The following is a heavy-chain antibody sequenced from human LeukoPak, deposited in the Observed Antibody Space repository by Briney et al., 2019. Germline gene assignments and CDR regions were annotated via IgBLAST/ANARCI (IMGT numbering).Heavy chain of an antibody. Sequence: GGSLRLSCAAPGFTFSSYAMHWVRQAPGKGLEWVAVISYDGSNKYYADSVKGRFTISRDNSKNTLYLQMNSLRAEDTAVYYCAKAASYYYDSSGYLNWFDPWGQGTLVTVSS. CDR2: ISYDGSNK. J-gene: IGHJ5*02. CDR1: GFTFSSYA. D-gene: IGHD3-22*01. CDR3: AKAASYYYDSSGYLNWFDP. V-gene: IGHV3-30*04.